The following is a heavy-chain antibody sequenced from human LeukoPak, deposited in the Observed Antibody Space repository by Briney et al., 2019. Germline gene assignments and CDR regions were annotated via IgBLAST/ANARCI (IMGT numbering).Heavy chain of an antibody. CDR1: GYTFTSNG. J-gene: IGHJ4*02. V-gene: IGHV1-18*01. Sequence: ASVKNSCKASGYTFTSNGISWVRQDPGQGLEWMGWISAYNGNTNYAQKLQGRFTMTTDTSTSTAYMELRSLRSDDTAVYYCARDSSVTTSLFDYWGQGTLVTVSS. D-gene: IGHD4-17*01. CDR2: ISAYNGNT. CDR3: ARDSSVTTSLFDY.